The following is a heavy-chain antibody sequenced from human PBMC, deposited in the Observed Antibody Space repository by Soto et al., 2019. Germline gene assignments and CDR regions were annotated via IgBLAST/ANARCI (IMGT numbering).Heavy chain of an antibody. Sequence: SETLSLTCTVSGGSISSDYWNWIRQPPGKGLEWIGYIHSGSTTYSASLRSRVTISVDTSKNQFSLKLSSVTAADAAVYYCARGWWEREGYVMDVCGQGTTVTVSS. V-gene: IGHV4-59*08. J-gene: IGHJ6*02. CDR1: GGSISSDY. D-gene: IGHD1-26*01. CDR2: IHSGST. CDR3: ARGWWEREGYVMDV.